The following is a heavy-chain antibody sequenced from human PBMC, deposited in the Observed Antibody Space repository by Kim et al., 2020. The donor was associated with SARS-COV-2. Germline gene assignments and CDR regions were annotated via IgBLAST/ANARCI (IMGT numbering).Heavy chain of an antibody. Sequence: SETLSLTCTVSGGSISSYYWSWIRQPPGKGLEWIGYIYYSGSTNYNPSLKSRVTISVDTSKNQFSLKLSSVTAADTAVYYCARAPPPITGTPGGPFDYWGQGTLVTVSS. CDR1: GGSISSYY. CDR2: IYYSGST. J-gene: IGHJ4*02. D-gene: IGHD1-20*01. CDR3: ARAPPPITGTPGGPFDY. V-gene: IGHV4-59*01.